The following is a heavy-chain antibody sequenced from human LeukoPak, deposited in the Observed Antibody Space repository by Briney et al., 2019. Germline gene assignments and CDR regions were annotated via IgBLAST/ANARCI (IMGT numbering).Heavy chain of an antibody. V-gene: IGHV4-39*07. Sequence: SETLSLTCTVSGGSISSSSYYWGWIRQPPGKGLEWIGSIYYSGSTYYNPSLKSRVTISVDTSKNQFSLKLSSVTAADTAVYYCAREQKGYRPDYWGQGTLVTVSS. CDR2: IYYSGST. CDR1: GGSISSSSYY. CDR3: AREQKGYRPDY. J-gene: IGHJ4*02. D-gene: IGHD1-1*01.